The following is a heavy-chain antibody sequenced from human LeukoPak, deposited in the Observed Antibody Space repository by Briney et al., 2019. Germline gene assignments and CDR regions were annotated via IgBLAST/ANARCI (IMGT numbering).Heavy chain of an antibody. CDR3: AKRGSCGGDPCNRNFDF. V-gene: IGHV3-64*04. Sequence: GGSLRLSCSASGFTFSTLPMHWVRQAPGKGLEYVSGSSGNGGSTYYADSVKGRFTISRDNSRNTLYLQMNSLSAEDTALYYCAKRGSCGGDPCNRNFDFWGQGTLVTVSS. CDR1: GFTFSTLP. CDR2: SSGNGGST. D-gene: IGHD2-21*01. J-gene: IGHJ4*02.